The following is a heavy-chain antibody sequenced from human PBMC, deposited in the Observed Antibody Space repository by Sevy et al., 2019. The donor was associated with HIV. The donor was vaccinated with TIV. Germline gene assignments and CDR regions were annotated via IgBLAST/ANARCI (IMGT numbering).Heavy chain of an antibody. CDR3: TTEPERLGYCSGGSCSGY. J-gene: IGHJ4*02. D-gene: IGHD2-15*01. CDR2: IKSKIDGGTT. V-gene: IGHV3-15*01. CDR1: EFTFSNVW. Sequence: GGSLRLSCAAFEFTFSNVWMSWVRQAPGKGLEWVGHIKSKIDGGTTDYAAPVKGRFTISRDDSKNTLYLQMSSLKIEDTAVYYCTTEPERLGYCSGGSCSGYWGQGTQVTVSS.